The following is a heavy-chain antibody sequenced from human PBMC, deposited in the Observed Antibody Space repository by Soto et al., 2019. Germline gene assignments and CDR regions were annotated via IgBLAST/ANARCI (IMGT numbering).Heavy chain of an antibody. CDR3: AKDFQVFGPVSSNYYGMDD. D-gene: IGHD3-3*01. V-gene: IGHV3-30*18. CDR2: ISYDGSVK. Sequence: QEQLVESGGDVVKPGGSLRLSCAASGFTFRSYGMHWVRQAPGKGLEWVADISYDGSVKYYVDSVKGRFTISRDNSKNTLYLQMNSLKPEDTAVYHCAKDFQVFGPVSSNYYGMDDWGLGTTVTVSS. CDR1: GFTFRSYG. J-gene: IGHJ6*02.